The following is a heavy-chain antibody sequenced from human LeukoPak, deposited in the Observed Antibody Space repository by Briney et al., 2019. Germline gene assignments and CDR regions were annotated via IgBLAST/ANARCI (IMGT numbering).Heavy chain of an antibody. D-gene: IGHD6-6*01. CDR3: AKDPGLAATAPNHYGMDV. V-gene: IGHV3-9*01. CDR2: ISWNSGSI. Sequence: GGSLRLSCAASGFTFDDYAMHWVRQAPGKGLEWVSGISWNSGSIGYADSVKGRFTISRDNAKNSLYLQMNSLRAEDTALYYCAKDPGLAATAPNHYGMDVWGQGTTVTVSS. CDR1: GFTFDDYA. J-gene: IGHJ6*02.